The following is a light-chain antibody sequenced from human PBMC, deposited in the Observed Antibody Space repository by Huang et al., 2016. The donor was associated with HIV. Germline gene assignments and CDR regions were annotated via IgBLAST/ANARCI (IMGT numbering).Light chain of an antibody. Sequence: EIVLTQSPATLSLSPGERATLSCRASLNVSSYLAWYQQKPGQAPRLLIYDASNRATGIPARFSGSGSGTDFTLTISSLEPEDFAVYYCQQRSIWPWTFGQGTKVEIK. CDR1: LNVSSY. V-gene: IGKV3-11*01. J-gene: IGKJ1*01. CDR3: QQRSIWPWT. CDR2: DAS.